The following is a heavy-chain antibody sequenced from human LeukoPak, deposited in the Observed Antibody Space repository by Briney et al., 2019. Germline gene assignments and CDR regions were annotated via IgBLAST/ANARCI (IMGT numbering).Heavy chain of an antibody. CDR3: ARGVGNPLWWELGVGYYFDY. J-gene: IGHJ4*02. V-gene: IGHV4-38-2*02. CDR2: IYHSGST. D-gene: IGHD1-26*01. Sequence: SETLSLTCTVSGYSISSGYYWGWIRQPPGKGLEWIGSIYHSGSTYYNPSLKSRVTISVDTSKNQFSLKLSSVTAADTAVYYCARGVGNPLWWELGVGYYFDYWGQGTLVTVSS. CDR1: GYSISSGYY.